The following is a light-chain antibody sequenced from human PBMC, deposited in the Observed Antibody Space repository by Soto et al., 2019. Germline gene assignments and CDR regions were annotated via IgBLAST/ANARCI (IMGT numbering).Light chain of an antibody. CDR1: QKISSN. CDR2: GAS. V-gene: IGKV3-15*01. J-gene: IGKJ4*01. Sequence: EIVMTQSPATLSVSLGERVTLSCRASQKISSNLAWYQQKHGQAPRLLIYGASTRNTGIPTRFSGSGSGTEFTLTISSLQSEDFAVYYCQQYNSYPLTFGGGTKVEIK. CDR3: QQYNSYPLT.